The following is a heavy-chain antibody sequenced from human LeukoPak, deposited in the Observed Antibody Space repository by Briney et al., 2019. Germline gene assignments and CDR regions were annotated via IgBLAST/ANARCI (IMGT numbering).Heavy chain of an antibody. V-gene: IGHV3-9*01. J-gene: IGHJ4*02. CDR3: ARAVGYEGNMYYFDY. CDR2: ISWNSGSI. D-gene: IGHD2-2*01. Sequence: QAGGSLRLSCAASGFTFDDYAMHWVRQAPGKGLEWVSGISWNSGSIGYADSVKGRFTISRHNSKNTLYLQMNSLRAEDTAVYYCARAVGYEGNMYYFDYWGQGTLVTVSS. CDR1: GFTFDDYA.